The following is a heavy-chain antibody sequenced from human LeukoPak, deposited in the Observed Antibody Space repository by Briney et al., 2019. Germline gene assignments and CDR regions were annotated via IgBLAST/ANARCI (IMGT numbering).Heavy chain of an antibody. CDR1: GFTFSSYA. CDR2: ILGSGGST. V-gene: IGHV3-23*01. D-gene: IGHD6-13*01. Sequence: GRSLRLSCAPSGFTFSSYAMRWGRHPPGRGLEWVSAILGSGGSTYYADSVKGRFTISRDNSKNTLYLQMNSLRAEDTAVYYCAAPGYSSSWYEDYWGQGTLVTVSS. J-gene: IGHJ4*02. CDR3: AAPGYSSSWYEDY.